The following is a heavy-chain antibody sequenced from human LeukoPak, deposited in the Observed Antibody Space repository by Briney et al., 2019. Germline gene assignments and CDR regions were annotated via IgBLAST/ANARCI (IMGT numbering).Heavy chain of an antibody. Sequence: PSETLSLTCTVSGGSISSHYWSWIRQPPGKGLEWIGYIYYSGTTNYNPSLKSRVTISVDTSKNQFSMKVSSVTAADTAVYYCARDPGYCSSTSCYTWFDPWGQGTLVTVSS. CDR1: GGSISSHY. V-gene: IGHV4-59*11. D-gene: IGHD2-2*02. J-gene: IGHJ5*02. CDR2: IYYSGTT. CDR3: ARDPGYCSSTSCYTWFDP.